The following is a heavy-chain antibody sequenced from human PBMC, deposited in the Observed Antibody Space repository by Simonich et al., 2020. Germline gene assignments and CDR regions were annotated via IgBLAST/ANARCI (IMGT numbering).Heavy chain of an antibody. CDR2: IYYRWST. J-gene: IGHJ4*02. D-gene: IGHD5-12*01. Sequence: QVQLQESGPGLVKPSETLSLTCTVSGGSISSYYWSWIRQPPGKGLEWIGYIYYRWSTNYNPPLKSRVTISVDTSKNQFSLKLSSVTAADTAVYYCARHDRWLQFYFDYWGQGTLVTVSS. V-gene: IGHV4-59*08. CDR1: GGSISSYY. CDR3: ARHDRWLQFYFDY.